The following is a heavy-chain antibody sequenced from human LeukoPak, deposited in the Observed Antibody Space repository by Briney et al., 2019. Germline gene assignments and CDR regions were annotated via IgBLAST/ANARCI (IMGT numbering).Heavy chain of an antibody. V-gene: IGHV3-21*01. Sequence: GGSLRLPCAASGFTFSSYSMNWVRQAPGKGLEWVSSISSSSSYIYYADSVKGRFTISRDNAKNSLYLQMNSLRAEDTAVYYCASSSDWLAVDYWGQGTLVTVSS. CDR2: ISSSSSYI. CDR1: GFTFSSYS. D-gene: IGHD2-21*02. J-gene: IGHJ4*02. CDR3: ASSSDWLAVDY.